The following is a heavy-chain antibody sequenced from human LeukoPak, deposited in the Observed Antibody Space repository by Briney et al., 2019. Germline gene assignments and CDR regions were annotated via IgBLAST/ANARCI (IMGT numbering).Heavy chain of an antibody. D-gene: IGHD2-21*02. Sequence: AGSLRLSCAASGFTFSSYAMSWVRQAPGKGLEWVSAISGSGGSTYYADSVKGRFTISRDNSKNTLYLQMNSLRAEDTAVYYCAKDSVVVTAIRVGYYFDYWGQGTLVTVSS. V-gene: IGHV3-23*01. CDR2: ISGSGGST. CDR3: AKDSVVVTAIRVGYYFDY. CDR1: GFTFSSYA. J-gene: IGHJ4*02.